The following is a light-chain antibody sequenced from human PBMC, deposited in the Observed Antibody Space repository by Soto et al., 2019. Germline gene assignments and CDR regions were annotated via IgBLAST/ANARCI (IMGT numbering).Light chain of an antibody. J-gene: IGKJ1*01. CDR1: QSVSNNY. CDR3: QQYGHSPRT. V-gene: IGKV3-20*01. Sequence: EIVLTQSPGTLSLSPVERATLSCSASQSVSNNYLAWYQQKPGQAPRLLIYGASNRATGIPDRFSGSGSGTDFTLTISRLEPEDFAVYYCQQYGHSPRTFGQGTKVDIK. CDR2: GAS.